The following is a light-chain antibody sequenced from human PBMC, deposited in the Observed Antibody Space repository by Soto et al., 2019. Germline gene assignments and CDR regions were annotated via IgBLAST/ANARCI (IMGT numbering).Light chain of an antibody. Sequence: DIQLTQSPSCLSASVGDRVTITCRASHGIAASLAWYQQKPGNPPRLLIYADSTLQSGVPSRFSGSGSGTRGTLTISSLEPEDFATYYCQQTRTYPRTFGGGTKVEMK. CDR2: ADS. J-gene: IGKJ4*01. CDR1: HGIAAS. CDR3: QQTRTYPRT. V-gene: IGKV1-9*01.